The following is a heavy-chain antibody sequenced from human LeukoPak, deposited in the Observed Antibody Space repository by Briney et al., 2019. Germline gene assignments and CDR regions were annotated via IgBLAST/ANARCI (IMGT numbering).Heavy chain of an antibody. Sequence: PGGSLRLSCAASGFTFNDYYMSWIRQAPGKGLEWLSYINIGGTNTHYADSVKGRFTISRDNAKKSLYLEMNDLRAEDTAVYYCATDGAGFDTWGQGVLVTVSS. CDR2: INIGGTNT. CDR1: GFTFNDYY. J-gene: IGHJ5*02. CDR3: ATDGAGFDT. V-gene: IGHV3-11*01.